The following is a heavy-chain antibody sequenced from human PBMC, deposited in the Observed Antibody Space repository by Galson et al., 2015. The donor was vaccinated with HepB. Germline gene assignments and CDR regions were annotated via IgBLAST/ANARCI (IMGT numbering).Heavy chain of an antibody. CDR3: ARDQRGYSYGSYYYYYMDV. CDR1: GYTFTGYY. J-gene: IGHJ6*03. V-gene: IGHV1-2*06. D-gene: IGHD5-18*01. Sequence: SVKVSCTASGYTFTGYYMHWVRQAPGQGLEWMGRINPNSGGTNYAQKFQGRVTMTRDTSISTAYMELSRLRSDDTAVYYCARDQRGYSYGSYYYYYMDVWGKGTTVTVSS. CDR2: INPNSGGT.